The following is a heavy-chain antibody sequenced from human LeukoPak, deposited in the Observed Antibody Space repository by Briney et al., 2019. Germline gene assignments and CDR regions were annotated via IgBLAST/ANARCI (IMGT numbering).Heavy chain of an antibody. CDR1: GYTLTELS. Sequence: ASVKVSCKVSGYTLTELSMHWVRQAPGKGLEWMGGFDPEDGETIYAQKFQGRVTMTEDTSTDTAYMELSSLRSEDTAVYDCATVVYGDYYFDYWGQGTLVTVSS. CDR2: FDPEDGET. J-gene: IGHJ4*02. D-gene: IGHD4-17*01. V-gene: IGHV1-24*01. CDR3: ATVVYGDYYFDY.